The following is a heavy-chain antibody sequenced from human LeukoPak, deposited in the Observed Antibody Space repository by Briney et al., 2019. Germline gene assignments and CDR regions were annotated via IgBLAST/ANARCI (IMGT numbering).Heavy chain of an antibody. D-gene: IGHD4-23*01. CDR3: ARNSPPTTVVTLQEIFFQH. CDR2: ISRSGSTK. CDR1: GFTFSDYN. J-gene: IGHJ1*01. V-gene: IGHV3-11*04. Sequence: GGSLRLSCAASGFTFSDYNMRWIRQAPGKGLEWVSSISRSGSTKYYADSVKGRFTISRDNAKNSLYLQMNSLRAEDTAVYYCARNSPPTTVVTLQEIFFQHWGQGTLVTVSS.